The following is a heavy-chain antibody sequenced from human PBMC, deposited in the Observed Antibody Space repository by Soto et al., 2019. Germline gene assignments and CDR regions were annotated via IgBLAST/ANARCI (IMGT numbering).Heavy chain of an antibody. V-gene: IGHV4-31*03. J-gene: IGHJ6*02. CDR2: IYYSGTT. D-gene: IGHD2-21*01. CDR3: AASCVGCGGFHYYGMDV. CDR1: GGSISSGGYY. Sequence: QVQLQESGPGLVKPSQTLSLTCTVSGGSISSGGYYWNWIRQHPGKGLEWIGYIYYSGTTYYNPSLMSRVTTSVDTYKNQFSLRLSSVTAADPAVYYCAASCVGCGGFHYYGMDVWGQGTTVTVSS.